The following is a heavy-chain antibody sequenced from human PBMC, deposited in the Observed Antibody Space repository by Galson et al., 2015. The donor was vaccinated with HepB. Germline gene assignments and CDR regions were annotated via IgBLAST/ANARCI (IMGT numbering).Heavy chain of an antibody. CDR3: ARGIAAAGHALDI. J-gene: IGHJ3*02. CDR2: TYYRSNWYK. D-gene: IGHD6-13*01. V-gene: IGHV6-1*01. Sequence: CAISGDSVSSNSAVWSWIRQSPSRGLEWLGRTYYRSNWYKDDAVSVKGRITINPDTSKNQLSLHLNSMTPDDTAVYYCARGIAAAGHALDIWGQGTMVTVSS. CDR1: GDSVSSNSAV.